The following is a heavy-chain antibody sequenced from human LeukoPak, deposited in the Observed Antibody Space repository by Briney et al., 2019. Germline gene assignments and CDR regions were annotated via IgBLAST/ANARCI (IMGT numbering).Heavy chain of an antibody. CDR3: ARVRWGYYYYGMDV. CDR1: GYTFTSYG. D-gene: IGHD4-23*01. Sequence: GASVKVSCKASGYTFTSYGISWVRQAPGQGLEWMGWISAYNGNTNYAQKLQGRVTMTTDTSTSTAYVELRSLRSDDTAVYYCARVRWGYYYYGMDVWGQGTTVTVSS. V-gene: IGHV1-18*01. CDR2: ISAYNGNT. J-gene: IGHJ6*02.